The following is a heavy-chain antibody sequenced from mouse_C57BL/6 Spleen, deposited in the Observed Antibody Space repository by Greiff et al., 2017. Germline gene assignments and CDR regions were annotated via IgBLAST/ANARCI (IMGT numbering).Heavy chain of an antibody. CDR3: ARRHFDY. J-gene: IGHJ2*01. CDR1: EYAFPSYD. V-gene: IGHV5-2*01. CDR2: INRAGGST. Sequence: DVQLVESGGGLVQPGESLKLSCESTEYAFPSYDMSWVRQTPGKRLELVAAINRAGGSTYYPDTMERRFILSRDNTKKTLYLQMNRLTSEDTALYYCARRHFDYGGRGTTLTVSA.